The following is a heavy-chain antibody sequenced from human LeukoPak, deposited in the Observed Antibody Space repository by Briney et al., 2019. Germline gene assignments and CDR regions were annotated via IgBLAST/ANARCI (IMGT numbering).Heavy chain of an antibody. D-gene: IGHD2-15*01. CDR3: ARAGRGCSGGSCYRWFDP. V-gene: IGHV4-59*12. Sequence: PSETLSLTCTVSGGSISSYYWSWIRQPPGKGLEWIGYIYYSGSTNYNPSLKSRVTISVDTSKNQFSLKLSSVTAADTAVYYCARAGRGCSGGSCYRWFDPWGQGTLVTVSS. J-gene: IGHJ5*02. CDR2: IYYSGST. CDR1: GGSISSYY.